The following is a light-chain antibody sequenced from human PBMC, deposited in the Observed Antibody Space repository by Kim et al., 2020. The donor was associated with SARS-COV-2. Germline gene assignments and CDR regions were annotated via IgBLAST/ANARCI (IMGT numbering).Light chain of an antibody. J-gene: IGLJ2*01. CDR3: NSRDSSGDHVV. CDR1: SLKSYY. V-gene: IGLV3-19*01. CDR2: GKT. Sequence: ALGQTVRITCQGDSLKSYYASWYQQKPGQAPLLVIYGKTNRPSGIPDRFSGSASGNTASLTITGAQAEDEADYYCNSRDSSGDHVVFGGGTKVTVL.